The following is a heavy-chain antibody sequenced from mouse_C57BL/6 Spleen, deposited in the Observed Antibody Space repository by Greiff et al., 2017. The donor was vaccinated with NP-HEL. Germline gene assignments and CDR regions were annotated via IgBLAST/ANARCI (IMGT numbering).Heavy chain of an antibody. CDR3: ARGLGRVYYFDY. D-gene: IGHD4-1*01. Sequence: QVQLQQSGAELVRPGSSVKLSCKASGYTFTSYWMDWVKQRPGQGLEWIGNIYPSDSETHYNQKFKDKATLTVDKSSSTAYMQLSSLTSEDSAVYYCARGLGRVYYFDYWGQGTTLTVSS. CDR1: GYTFTSYW. CDR2: IYPSDSET. V-gene: IGHV1-61*01. J-gene: IGHJ2*01.